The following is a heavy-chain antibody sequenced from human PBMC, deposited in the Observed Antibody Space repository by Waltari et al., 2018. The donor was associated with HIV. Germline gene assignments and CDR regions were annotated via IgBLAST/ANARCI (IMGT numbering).Heavy chain of an antibody. Sequence: QVQLVQSGAEVKKPGASVKVSCKASGYTFTSYYMHWVRQAPGQGLEWMGIINPSGGSTSYAQKFQGRVTMTRDTSTSTVYMELSSLRSEDTAVYYCARDGVSYYYDSSGYYYDYWGQGTLVTVSS. CDR2: INPSGGST. V-gene: IGHV1-46*01. CDR3: ARDGVSYYYDSSGYYYDY. D-gene: IGHD3-22*01. CDR1: GYTFTSYY. J-gene: IGHJ4*02.